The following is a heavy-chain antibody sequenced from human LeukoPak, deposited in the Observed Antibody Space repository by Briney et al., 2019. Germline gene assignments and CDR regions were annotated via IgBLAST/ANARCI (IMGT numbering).Heavy chain of an antibody. Sequence: PSETLSLTCAVYGGSFSGYYWSWIRQPPGKGLEWIGEINHSGSTNYNPSLKSRVTISVDTSKDQFSLKLSSVTAADTAVYYCARRAYYGSGSFDIWGQGTMVTVSS. J-gene: IGHJ3*02. CDR2: INHSGST. CDR1: GGSFSGYY. CDR3: ARRAYYGSGSFDI. V-gene: IGHV4-34*01. D-gene: IGHD3-10*01.